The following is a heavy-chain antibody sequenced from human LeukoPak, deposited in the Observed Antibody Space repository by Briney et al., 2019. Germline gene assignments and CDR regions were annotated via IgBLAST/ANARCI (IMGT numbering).Heavy chain of an antibody. CDR2: IKEDGSDI. V-gene: IGHV3-7*04. CDR1: GFTFSNYW. J-gene: IGHJ4*02. Sequence: GGSLRLSCAASGFTFSNYWMSWVRQAPGKGLEWVANIKEDGSDIYYVDSVKGRFTISRDNAKNLLYLQMNSLRAEDTAVYYCARDQWRLFDYWGQGTLVTVSS. CDR3: ARDQWRLFDY. D-gene: IGHD2-21*02.